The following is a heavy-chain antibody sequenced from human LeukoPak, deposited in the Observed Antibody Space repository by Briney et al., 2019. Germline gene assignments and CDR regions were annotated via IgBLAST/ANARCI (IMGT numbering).Heavy chain of an antibody. Sequence: SETLSLTCTVSGGSISSYYWSWIRQPPGKGLEWIGYIYYSGSTNYNPSLKSRVTISVDTSKNQFSLKLSSVTAADTAVYYCASSLAAAAVVGYWGQGTLVTVSS. CDR3: ASSLAAAAVVGY. J-gene: IGHJ4*02. CDR2: IYYSGST. V-gene: IGHV4-59*01. CDR1: GGSISSYY. D-gene: IGHD6-13*01.